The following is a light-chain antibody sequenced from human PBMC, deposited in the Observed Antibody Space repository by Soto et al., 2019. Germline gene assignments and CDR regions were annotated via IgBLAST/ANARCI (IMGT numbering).Light chain of an antibody. V-gene: IGKV2-28*01. CDR2: LGS. Sequence: DIVMTQSPLSLPVTPGEPASISCRSSQSLLHTDGYNYLDWYLQKSGQSPQLLIYLGSNRASGGPYRVRGRWSGKDFTLKISRVEAEDVGVYYCMQALQSPVTFGQGTRLDIK. J-gene: IGKJ5*01. CDR1: QSLLHTDGYNY. CDR3: MQALQSPVT.